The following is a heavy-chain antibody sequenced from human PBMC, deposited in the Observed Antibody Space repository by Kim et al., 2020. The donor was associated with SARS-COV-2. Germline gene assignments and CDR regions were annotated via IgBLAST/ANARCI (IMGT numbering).Heavy chain of an antibody. D-gene: IGHD3-9*01. J-gene: IGHJ6*02. Sequence: SVKVSCNASGGTFSSYAISWVRQAPGQGLEWMGGIIPIFGTANYAQKFQGRVTITADESTSTAYMELSSLRSEDTAVYYCARDSEDDFDWLSHYYYGMDVWGQGTTVTVSS. CDR1: GGTFSSYA. CDR2: IIPIFGTA. V-gene: IGHV1-69*13. CDR3: ARDSEDDFDWLSHYYYGMDV.